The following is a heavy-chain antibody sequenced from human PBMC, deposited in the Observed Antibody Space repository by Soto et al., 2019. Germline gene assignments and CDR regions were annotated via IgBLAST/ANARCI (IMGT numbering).Heavy chain of an antibody. CDR2: MNPNSGNT. J-gene: IGHJ5*02. CDR1: GYSFSDYD. D-gene: IGHD1-20*01. Sequence: ASVKVSCKASGYSFSDYDINWVRQATGQGPEWMGWMNPNSGNTGYAQKFQGRVTMTRNTSINTAYMELSGLGSEDTAVYYCARDNRYNLNDEGWFDPWGQGTLVTVSS. CDR3: ARDNRYNLNDEGWFDP. V-gene: IGHV1-8*01.